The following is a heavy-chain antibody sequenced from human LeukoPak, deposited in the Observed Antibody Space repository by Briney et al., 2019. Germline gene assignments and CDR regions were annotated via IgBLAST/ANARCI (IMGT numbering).Heavy chain of an antibody. V-gene: IGHV3-7*01. J-gene: IGHJ3*02. Sequence: GGSLRLSCAASGFTFSSYWMSWVRQAPGKGLEWVANIKQDGNEKYYVDSVKGRFTISRDNAKNSLYLQMNSLRAEDTAVYYCASDGVIDAFDIWGQGTMVTVSS. CDR1: GFTFSSYW. CDR3: ASDGVIDAFDI. CDR2: IKQDGNEK.